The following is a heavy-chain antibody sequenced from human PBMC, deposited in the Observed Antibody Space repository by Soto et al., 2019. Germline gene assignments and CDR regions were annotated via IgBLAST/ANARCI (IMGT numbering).Heavy chain of an antibody. D-gene: IGHD3-3*01. CDR1: GFSFGSYS. CDR3: ARWSYLDY. V-gene: IGHV3-23*01. CDR2: ISGSDVKT. Sequence: PGGSLRLSCAACGFSFGSYSLSWVRQAPGKGLEWVSTISGSDVKTFYADSVKGRFSISRDTSQSTLYLQMNSLRADDTAMYYCARWSYLDYWGQGTRVALCS. J-gene: IGHJ4*02.